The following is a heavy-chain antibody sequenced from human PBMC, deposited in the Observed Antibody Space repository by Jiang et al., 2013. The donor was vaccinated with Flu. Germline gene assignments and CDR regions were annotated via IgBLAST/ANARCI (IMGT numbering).Heavy chain of an antibody. CDR3: ARDVGSGSYRNGFDY. CDR1: GFTFSSYG. Sequence: RSLRLSCAASGFTFSSYGMHWVRQAPGKGLEWVAVIWYDGSNKYYADSVKGRFTISRDNSKNTLYLQMNSLRAEDTAVYYCARDVGSGSYRNGFDYWGQGTLVTVSS. V-gene: IGHV3-33*01. CDR2: IWYDGSNK. D-gene: IGHD1-26*01. J-gene: IGHJ4*02.